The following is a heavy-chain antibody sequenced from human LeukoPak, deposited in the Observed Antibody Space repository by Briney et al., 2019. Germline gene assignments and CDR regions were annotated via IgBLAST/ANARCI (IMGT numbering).Heavy chain of an antibody. CDR3: ASNYYGSGSLYY. D-gene: IGHD3-10*01. Sequence: SGSLSLTRTVSGGSLSSYYWSWIRQPPRKGLEWIGYIYYSCSTNYNPSLKRPVTISVDTSKNQFSLKLSSVTAADTAVYYCASNYYGSGSLYYWGQGNLVTVS. CDR2: IYYSCST. J-gene: IGHJ4*02. V-gene: IGHV4-59*08. CDR1: GGSLSSYY.